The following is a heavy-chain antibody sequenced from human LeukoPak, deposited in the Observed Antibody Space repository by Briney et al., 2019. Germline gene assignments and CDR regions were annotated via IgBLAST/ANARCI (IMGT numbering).Heavy chain of an antibody. V-gene: IGHV1-8*01. D-gene: IGHD3-3*01. CDR3: ARDFWSGYWDYMDV. CDR1: GYTFTSHD. J-gene: IGHJ6*03. Sequence: ASVKVSCKASGYTFTSHDINWVRQATGQGLEWMGWMNPNSGNTGYAQKFQGRVTMTRNTSISTAYMELSSLRSEDTAVYYCARDFWSGYWDYMDVWGKGTTVTVSS. CDR2: MNPNSGNT.